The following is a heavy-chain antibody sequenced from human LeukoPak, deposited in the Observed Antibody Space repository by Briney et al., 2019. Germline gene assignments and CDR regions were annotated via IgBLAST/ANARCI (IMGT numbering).Heavy chain of an antibody. CDR1: GGSFSGYY. D-gene: IGHD5-12*01. CDR3: ARGDTVATGLYDY. CDR2: INHSGST. J-gene: IGHJ4*02. V-gene: IGHV4-34*01. Sequence: PSETLSLTCAVYGGSFSGYYWSWIRQPPGKGLEWIGEINHSGSTNYNPSLKSRVTISVDTSKNQFSLKLSSVTAADTAVYYCARGDTVATGLYDYWGQGTLVTVSS.